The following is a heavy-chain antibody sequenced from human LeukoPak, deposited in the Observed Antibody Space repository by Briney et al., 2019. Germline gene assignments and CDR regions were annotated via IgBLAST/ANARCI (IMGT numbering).Heavy chain of an antibody. CDR2: INSDGSST. CDR3: AKRGVVIRVILVGFHKQAYYFDS. J-gene: IGHJ4*03. V-gene: IGHV3-74*01. CDR1: GFTFSSHW. Sequence: GGSLRLSCAASGFTFSSHWMHWVRQAPGKGLVWVSRINSDGSSTSYADSVKGRFTISRDNAKNTLYLQMNSLRAEDTAVYFCAKRGVVIRVILVGFHKQAYYFDSWGHGALVTVSS. D-gene: IGHD3-22*01.